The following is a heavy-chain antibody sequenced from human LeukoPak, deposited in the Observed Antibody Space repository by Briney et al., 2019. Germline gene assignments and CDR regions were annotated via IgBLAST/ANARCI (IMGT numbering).Heavy chain of an antibody. CDR3: AKTGQLEYFDY. CDR1: GFTFSSYG. D-gene: IGHD6-13*01. J-gene: IGHJ4*02. Sequence: QPGRSLRLSCAASGFTFSSYGMHWVRQAPGKGLEWVAVISYDGSNKYYADSVKGRFTISRDNSKNTLYLQMNSLRAEDTAVYYCAKTGQLEYFDYWGQGTRVTVSS. V-gene: IGHV3-30*18. CDR2: ISYDGSNK.